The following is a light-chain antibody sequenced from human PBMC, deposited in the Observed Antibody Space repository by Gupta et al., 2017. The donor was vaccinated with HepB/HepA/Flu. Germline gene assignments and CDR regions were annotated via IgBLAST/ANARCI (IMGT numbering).Light chain of an antibody. CDR1: KLGNKY. Sequence: SYDLTQPPSVSVSPGQTASITCSGDKLGNKYACWYQQKPGQSPVLVIYQDTKRPSGIPERFSGSNSGNTATLTISGTQAMDEADYYCQAWDSSTYVGFGGGSKLTVL. J-gene: IGLJ2*01. CDR3: QAWDSSTYVG. V-gene: IGLV3-1*01. CDR2: QDT.